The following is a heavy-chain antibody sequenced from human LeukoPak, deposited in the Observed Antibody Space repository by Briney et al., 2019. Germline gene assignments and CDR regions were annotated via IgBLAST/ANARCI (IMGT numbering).Heavy chain of an antibody. Sequence: SGGSLRLSCAASGFTFSSYSMNWVRQAPGKGLEWVSSISSSSSYIYYADSVKGRFTISIDNAKNSLYLQMNGLRAEDTAVYYCAKKRLDILTDRTTYYYYMDVWGKGTTVTISS. CDR3: AKKRLDILTDRTTYYYYMDV. J-gene: IGHJ6*03. CDR1: GFTFSSYS. D-gene: IGHD3-9*01. V-gene: IGHV3-21*04. CDR2: ISSSSSYI.